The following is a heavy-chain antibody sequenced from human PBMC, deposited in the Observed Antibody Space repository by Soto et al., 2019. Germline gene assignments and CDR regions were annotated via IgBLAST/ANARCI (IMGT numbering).Heavy chain of an antibody. CDR3: ARDRCSSTSCYFGTSGQWLVFSPGRQGEPSDY. V-gene: IGHV3-48*01. CDR1: GFTFSSYS. CDR2: ISSSSSTI. D-gene: IGHD2-2*01. J-gene: IGHJ4*02. Sequence: PGGSLRLSCAASGFTFSSYSMNWVRQAPGKGLEWVSYISSSSSTIYYADSVKGRFTISRDNAKNSLYLQMNSLRAEDTAVYYCARDRCSSTSCYFGTSGQWLVFSPGRQGEPSDYWGQGTLVTVSS.